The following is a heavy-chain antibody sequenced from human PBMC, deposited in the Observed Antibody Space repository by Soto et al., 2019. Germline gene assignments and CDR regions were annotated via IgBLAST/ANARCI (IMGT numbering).Heavy chain of an antibody. J-gene: IGHJ4*02. CDR2: ISYDGSNK. CDR1: GFTCSSYA. CDR3: ARELVEMATQVYY. Sequence: PGGSLRLSCAASGFTCSSYAMHWVRQAPGKGLEWVAVISYDGSNKYYADSVKGRFTISRDNSKNTLYLQMNSLRDEDKAVYYCARELVEMATQVYYWGQGSLVTVS. D-gene: IGHD5-12*01. V-gene: IGHV3-30-3*01.